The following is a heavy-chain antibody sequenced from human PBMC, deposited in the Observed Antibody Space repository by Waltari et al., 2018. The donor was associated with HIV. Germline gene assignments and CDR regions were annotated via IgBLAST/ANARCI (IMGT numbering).Heavy chain of an antibody. CDR2: RWYDGNNE. CDR1: GFTFSSYG. V-gene: IGHV3-30*18. D-gene: IGHD1-26*01. CDR3: AKDNSVNYFTGDAFDI. J-gene: IGHJ3*02. Sequence: QVQLVESGGGVVQPGRSLRLSCAASGFTFSSYGMHWVRQAPGKGAEGGAIRWYDGNNEYYADSVKGRFTISRDNSKDTLYLQMNSLRAEDTAMYYCAKDNSVNYFTGDAFDIWGQGTMVIVSS.